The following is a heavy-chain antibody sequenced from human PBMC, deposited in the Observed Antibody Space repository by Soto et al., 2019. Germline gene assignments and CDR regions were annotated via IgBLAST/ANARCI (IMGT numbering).Heavy chain of an antibody. CDR3: AKDQTPYYDILTGPYNWFDP. CDR1: GFTFSSYA. V-gene: IGHV3-23*01. Sequence: GGFLRLSCAASGFTFSSYAMSWVRQAPGKGLEWVSAISGSGGSTYYADSVKGRFTISRDNSKNTLYLQMNSLRAEDTAVYYCAKDQTPYYDILTGPYNWFDPWGQGTLVTVSS. CDR2: ISGSGGST. J-gene: IGHJ5*02. D-gene: IGHD3-9*01.